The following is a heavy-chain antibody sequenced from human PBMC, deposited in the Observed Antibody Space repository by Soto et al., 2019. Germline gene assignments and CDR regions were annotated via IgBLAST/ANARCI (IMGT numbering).Heavy chain of an antibody. CDR3: ARALGATRKYNWFDP. Sequence: EVQLVESGGGLVQPGGSLRLSCAASGFTFSSYWMHWVRQALGKGLVWVSRINSDGSSTSYADSVKGRFTISRDNAKNTLYLQMNSLRAEDTAVYYCARALGATRKYNWFDPWGQGTLVTVSS. CDR1: GFTFSSYW. D-gene: IGHD1-26*01. J-gene: IGHJ5*02. V-gene: IGHV3-74*01. CDR2: INSDGSST.